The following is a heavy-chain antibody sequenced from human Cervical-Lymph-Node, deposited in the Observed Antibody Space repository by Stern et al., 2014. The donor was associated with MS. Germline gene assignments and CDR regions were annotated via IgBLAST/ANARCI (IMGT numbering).Heavy chain of an antibody. V-gene: IGHV1-2*06. CDR3: TRGDLVIVSVVLGRFDP. CDR1: GYSFSDFY. CDR2: INPKRGGT. D-gene: IGHD2/OR15-2a*01. Sequence: VKLVESGDEVKKPGASLKVSCKASGYSFSDFYIHWVRQAPGQGLEWMGRINPKRGGTKYAQKFRGRVTMTSDTSSSTAHMELSRLTSDDTAIYYCTRGDLVIVSVVLGRFDPWGQGTLATVAS. J-gene: IGHJ5*02.